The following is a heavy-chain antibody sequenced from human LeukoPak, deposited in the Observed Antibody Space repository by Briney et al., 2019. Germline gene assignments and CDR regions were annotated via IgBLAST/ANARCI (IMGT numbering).Heavy chain of an antibody. D-gene: IGHD3-3*01. CDR1: GFTVSSNY. V-gene: IGHV3-53*01. CDR3: VRDTTVRWSY. J-gene: IGHJ4*02. Sequence: GGSLRLSCAASGFTVSSNYMSWVRQAPGKGLEWVSIIHSGDSTYYADSVKGRFTISRDNSKNTLYLQMNRLRAEGTAVYYCVRDTTVRWSYWGQGTLVTVSS. CDR2: IHSGDST.